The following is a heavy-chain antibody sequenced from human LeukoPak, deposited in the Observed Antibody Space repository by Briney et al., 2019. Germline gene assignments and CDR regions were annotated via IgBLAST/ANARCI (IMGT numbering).Heavy chain of an antibody. Sequence: SETLSLTCTVSGGSISSYYWSWLRQPAGKGLEWIGRIYTSGRTNYNPSLKSRVTMSVDTSKNQFSLKLSSVTAADTAVYYCARGVIAARPRNAFDIWGQGTMVTVSS. CDR3: ARGVIAARPRNAFDI. CDR2: IYTSGRT. D-gene: IGHD6-6*01. V-gene: IGHV4-4*07. CDR1: GGSISSYY. J-gene: IGHJ3*02.